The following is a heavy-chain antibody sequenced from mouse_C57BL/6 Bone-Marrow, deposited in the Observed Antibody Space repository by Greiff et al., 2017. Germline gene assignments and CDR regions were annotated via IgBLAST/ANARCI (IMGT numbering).Heavy chain of an antibody. J-gene: IGHJ2*01. Sequence: VQLQQSGPELVKPGASVKISCKASGYSFTGYYMNWVKQSPEKSLEWIGEINPSTGGTTYNQKFKAKATLTVDKSSSTAYMQLKSLTSEDSAVYYCARLETAQAYDFDYWGQGTTLTVSS. CDR3: ARLETAQAYDFDY. D-gene: IGHD3-2*02. CDR2: INPSTGGT. V-gene: IGHV1-42*01. CDR1: GYSFTGYY.